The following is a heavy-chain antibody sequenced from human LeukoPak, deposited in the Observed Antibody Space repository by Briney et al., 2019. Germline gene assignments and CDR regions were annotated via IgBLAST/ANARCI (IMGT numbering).Heavy chain of an antibody. CDR2: IIPIFGTA. D-gene: IGHD3-22*01. Sequence: SVKVSCKASGGTFSSYAISWVRQAPGQGLEWMGGIIPIFGTANYAQKFQGRVTITADESTSTAYMELSSLRSEDTAVYYCARDSGYYDSSGPFDYWGQGTLVTVSS. CDR1: GGTFSSYA. J-gene: IGHJ4*02. V-gene: IGHV1-69*13. CDR3: ARDSGYYDSSGPFDY.